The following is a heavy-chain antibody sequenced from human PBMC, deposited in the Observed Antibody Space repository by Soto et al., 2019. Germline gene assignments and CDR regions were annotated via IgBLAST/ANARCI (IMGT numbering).Heavy chain of an antibody. CDR2: ISSSSTDT. J-gene: IGHJ3*02. Sequence: QVQLVESGGDLVKPGGSLRLSCAASGFTFSDYYINWIRQAPGKGLEWVSDISSSSTDTSYAHSVKGRFTISRDNAKNSLFLQMNSLTAEDTAVYYCARVRGLLRSHDAFDIWGQGTMVTVSS. V-gene: IGHV3-11*06. D-gene: IGHD3-10*01. CDR3: ARVRGLLRSHDAFDI. CDR1: GFTFSDYY.